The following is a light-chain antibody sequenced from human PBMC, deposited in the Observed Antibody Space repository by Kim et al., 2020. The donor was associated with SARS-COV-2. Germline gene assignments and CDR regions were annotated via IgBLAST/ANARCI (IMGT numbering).Light chain of an antibody. V-gene: IGLV2-11*01. CDR2: DVS. CDR3: CSDADSSTSYV. CDR1: SSDVGANNH. J-gene: IGLJ1*01. Sequence: QSVLTQPRSVSGSPGQSVSISCTGTSSDVGANNHVSWYQQHPGKAPKLMIYDVSERPSGVPDRFSGSKSGNTASLTISGLQAEDEADYYCCSDADSSTSYVFGTGTKVTVL.